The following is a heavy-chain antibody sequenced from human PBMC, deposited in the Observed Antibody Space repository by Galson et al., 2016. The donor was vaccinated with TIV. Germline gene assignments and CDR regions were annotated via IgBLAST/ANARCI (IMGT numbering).Heavy chain of an antibody. Sequence: PALVKPTQTVTLTCTFSGFSLTTSGVSVVWIRQPPGKALEWLARIDWDGDKHFSASLKTRLSIAKDPSKSQVVLRLTDVDPVDTGTYYCARVPGGFSGLGAVDNWGRGTPVAVSS. V-gene: IGHV2-70*11. CDR3: ARVPGGFSGLGAVDN. J-gene: IGHJ4*02. CDR1: GFSLTTSGVS. D-gene: IGHD3-10*01. CDR2: IDWDGDK.